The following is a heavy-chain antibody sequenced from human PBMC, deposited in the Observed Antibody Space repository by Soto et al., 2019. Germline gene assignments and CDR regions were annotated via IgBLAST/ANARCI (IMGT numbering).Heavy chain of an antibody. V-gene: IGHV1-69*02. CDR1: GGTFSSYT. CDR3: ARVITGTTFYYYYGMDV. CDR2: IIPILGIA. J-gene: IGHJ6*02. D-gene: IGHD1-7*01. Sequence: GASVKVSCKASGGTFSSYTISWVRQAPGQGLEWMGRIIPILGIANYAQKFQGRVTITADKSTSTAYMELRSLRSDDTAVYYCARVITGTTFYYYYGMDVWGQGTTVTVSS.